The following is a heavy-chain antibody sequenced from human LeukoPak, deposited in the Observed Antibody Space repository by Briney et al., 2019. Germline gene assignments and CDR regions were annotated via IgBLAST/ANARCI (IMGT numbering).Heavy chain of an antibody. CDR2: IYPGDSDT. CDR1: GYSLTSYW. Sequence: PGESLRISCKGSGYSLTSYWIGWVRQMPGKGLGWMGIIYPGDSDTRYSPSFQRQVTISADKSISTAYLQWSSLKASDTAMYYCARRETDYVWGSYHYYFDYWGQGTLVTVSS. CDR3: ARRETDYVWGSYHYYFDY. D-gene: IGHD3-16*01. J-gene: IGHJ4*02. V-gene: IGHV5-51*01.